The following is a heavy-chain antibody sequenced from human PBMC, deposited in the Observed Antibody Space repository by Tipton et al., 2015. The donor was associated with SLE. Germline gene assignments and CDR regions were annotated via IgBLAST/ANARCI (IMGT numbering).Heavy chain of an antibody. CDR2: IYTSGST. CDR1: GGSISSGSYY. V-gene: IGHV4-61*09. D-gene: IGHD5-12*01. J-gene: IGHJ4*02. CDR3: ARGRGSGYDLADFDY. Sequence: TLSLTCTVSGGSISSGSYYWSWIRQPAGKGLEWIGYIYTSGSTYYNPSLKSRVTISVDRSKNQFSLKLSSVTAADTAVYYCARGRGSGYDLADFDYWGQGTLVTVSS.